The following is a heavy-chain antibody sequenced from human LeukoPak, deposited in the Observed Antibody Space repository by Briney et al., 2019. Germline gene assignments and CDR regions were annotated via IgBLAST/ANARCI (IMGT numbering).Heavy chain of an antibody. CDR2: INPNSSGT. CDR1: GYTFTGYY. V-gene: IGHV1-2*02. Sequence: ASVTVSCKASGYTFTGYYMHWVRQAPGQGLEWVGWINPNSSGTNYAQKYQGRVTMTRDTSISTAYMELSRLRSDDTAVYYCARGEGTMDFDYWGQGTLVTVSS. J-gene: IGHJ4*02. D-gene: IGHD3-10*01. CDR3: ARGEGTMDFDY.